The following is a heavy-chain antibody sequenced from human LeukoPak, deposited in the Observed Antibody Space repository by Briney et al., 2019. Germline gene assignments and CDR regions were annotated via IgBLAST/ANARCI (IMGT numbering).Heavy chain of an antibody. V-gene: IGHV3-23*01. CDR2: ISGSGGST. J-gene: IGHJ4*02. D-gene: IGHD3-10*01. Sequence: GGSLRLSCAASGFTFSSYAMSWVRQAPGKGLEWVSAISGSGGSTYYADSVKGRFTISRDNSKNTLYLQMNSLRAEDTAVYYCAKAGRLLWFGELFPQRYFDYWGQGTLVTVSS. CDR3: AKAGRLLWFGELFPQRYFDY. CDR1: GFTFSSYA.